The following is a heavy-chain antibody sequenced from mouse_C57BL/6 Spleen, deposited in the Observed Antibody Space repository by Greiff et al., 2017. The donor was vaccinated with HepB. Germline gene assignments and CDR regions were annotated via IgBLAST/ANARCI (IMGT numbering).Heavy chain of an antibody. J-gene: IGHJ2*01. D-gene: IGHD2-1*01. CDR3: ARQGGYGNYGYYFDY. Sequence: EVKLVESGGGLVQPGGSLKLSCAASGFTFSDYYMYWVRQTPEKRLEWVAYISNGGGSTYYPDTVKGRFTISRDNAKNTLYLQMSRLKSEDTAMYYCARQGGYGNYGYYFDYWGQGTTLTVSS. CDR1: GFTFSDYY. V-gene: IGHV5-12*01. CDR2: ISNGGGST.